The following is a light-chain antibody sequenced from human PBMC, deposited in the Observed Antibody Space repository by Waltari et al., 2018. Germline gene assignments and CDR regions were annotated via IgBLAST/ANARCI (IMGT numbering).Light chain of an antibody. J-gene: IGLJ1*01. CDR1: AIRHKN. Sequence: SYVLTQPPSVSVAPGQTARITCGGDAIRHKNVHWYRQRPGPAPVLVVYDDSGRRSGIPGRFSGSNSGNTATLTIRKVEAGDEAGYYCHVWHRLIDHWGVFGPGTKVTVL. V-gene: IGLV3-21*02. CDR3: HVWHRLIDHWGV. CDR2: DDS.